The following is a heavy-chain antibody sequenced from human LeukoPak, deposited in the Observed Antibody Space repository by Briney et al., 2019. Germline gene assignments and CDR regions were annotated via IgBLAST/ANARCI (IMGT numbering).Heavy chain of an antibody. CDR2: INPSGGST. D-gene: IGHD3-3*01. J-gene: IGHJ6*02. CDR1: GYTFTSYY. Sequence: GASVKVSCKASGYTFTSYYMHWVRQAPGQGLEWMGIINPSGGSTSYAQKFQGRVTMTRDTSTSTVYMELSSLRSEDTIVYYCARGITIFGVVTDYYYYGMDVWGQGTTVTVSS. CDR3: ARGITIFGVVTDYYYYGMDV. V-gene: IGHV1-46*01.